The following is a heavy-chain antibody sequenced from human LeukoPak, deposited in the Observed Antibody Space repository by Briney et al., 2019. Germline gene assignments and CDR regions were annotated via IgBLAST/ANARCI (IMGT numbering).Heavy chain of an antibody. CDR1: GSTFSSYA. D-gene: IGHD3-3*01. Sequence: GGSLRLSCAASGSTFSSYAMSWVRQAPGKGLEWVSAISGSGGSTYYADSVKGRFTISRDNSKNTLYLQMNSLRAEDTAVYYCAKVVYDFEDFDYWGQGTLVTVSS. J-gene: IGHJ4*02. CDR3: AKVVYDFEDFDY. V-gene: IGHV3-23*01. CDR2: ISGSGGST.